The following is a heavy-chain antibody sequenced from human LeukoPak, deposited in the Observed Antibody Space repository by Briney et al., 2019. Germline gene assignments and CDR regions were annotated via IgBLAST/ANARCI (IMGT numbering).Heavy chain of an antibody. D-gene: IGHD6-13*01. CDR2: IWYDGTNK. V-gene: IGHV3-33*06. J-gene: IGHJ4*02. CDR1: GFTFSSYG. Sequence: PGRSLRLSCAASGFTFSSYGMHWVRQAPGKGLEWVAVIWYDGTNKYYADSVKGRFSISRDDSQNTVYLQMNSLRVEDTATYFCAKGRCGDSSCWYFDAWAKGTRVTVSP. CDR3: AKGRCGDSSCWYFDA.